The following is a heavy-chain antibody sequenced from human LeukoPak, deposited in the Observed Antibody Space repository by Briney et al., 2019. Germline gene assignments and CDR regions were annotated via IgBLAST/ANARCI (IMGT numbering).Heavy chain of an antibody. CDR1: GYSFTTYW. CDR3: ARHEGIAVAGNGFDY. D-gene: IGHD6-19*01. V-gene: IGHV5-51*01. CDR2: IYPGDSDT. J-gene: IGHJ4*02. Sequence: GESLKISCKGSGYSFTTYWIGWVRQMPGKGLEWMGIIYPGDSDTRYSPSFQGQVTISADKSISTAYLQWSSLKASDTAMYYCARHEGIAVAGNGFDYWGQGTLVTVSS.